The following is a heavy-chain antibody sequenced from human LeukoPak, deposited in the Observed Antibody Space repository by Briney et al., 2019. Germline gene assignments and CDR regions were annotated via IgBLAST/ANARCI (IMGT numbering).Heavy chain of an antibody. D-gene: IGHD1-26*01. Sequence: GGALRLSCVASGFTFSSYEMNWVRQAPGKGLKRVANIKQGGREEKYVGSVKGRFAISRDDAKSTLYLQMDSLSGDDTAVYYCARDNGRWFDSWGRGTLVTVSS. J-gene: IGHJ5*01. CDR1: GFTFSSYE. CDR2: IKQGGREE. CDR3: ARDNGRWFDS. V-gene: IGHV3-7*03.